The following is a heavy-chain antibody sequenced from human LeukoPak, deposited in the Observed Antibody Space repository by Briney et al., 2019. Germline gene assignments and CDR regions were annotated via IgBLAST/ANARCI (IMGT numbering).Heavy chain of an antibody. J-gene: IGHJ4*02. Sequence: PGGSLRLSCAASGFTFSNHWMSWVRQAPGKGLESLSYISPSGTDISYADSVKGRFTISRDNAKNSLYLQMNNLRADDTAVYYCTRDPRHLDYWGQGTLVTVSS. CDR2: ISPSGTDI. CDR3: TRDPRHLDY. V-gene: IGHV3-11*01. CDR1: GFTFSNHW.